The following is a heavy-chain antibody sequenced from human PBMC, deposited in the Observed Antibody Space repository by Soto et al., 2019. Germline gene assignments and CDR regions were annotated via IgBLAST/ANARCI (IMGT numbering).Heavy chain of an antibody. D-gene: IGHD4-17*01. J-gene: IGHJ4*02. Sequence: EVQLVESGGGLVKPGGSLRLSCAASGFTFSNAWMSWVRQAPGKGLEWVGRIKSKTDGGTTDYAAPVKGRFTISRDDSKNTLYLQMNSRKTEDTAVYYCTSHYGNYRGEFAYGGQGTLVTVSS. CDR2: IKSKTDGGTT. CDR3: TSHYGNYRGEFAY. CDR1: GFTFSNAW. V-gene: IGHV3-15*01.